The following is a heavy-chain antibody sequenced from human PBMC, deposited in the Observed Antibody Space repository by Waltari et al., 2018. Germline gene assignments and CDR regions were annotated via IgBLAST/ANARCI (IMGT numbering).Heavy chain of an antibody. CDR3: ARDVTGYYYFDL. CDR1: GFTVSSNY. J-gene: IGHJ2*01. V-gene: IGHV3-53*01. Sequence: EVQLVESGGGLIQPGGSLGLSCAASGFTVSSNYMSWVRQAPGKGLEWVSVINSGGDTHYADSVKGRFTISRDNSKNTVYLQMNTLRAEDTALYYCARDVTGYYYFDLWGRGTLVTVSS. CDR2: INSGGDT.